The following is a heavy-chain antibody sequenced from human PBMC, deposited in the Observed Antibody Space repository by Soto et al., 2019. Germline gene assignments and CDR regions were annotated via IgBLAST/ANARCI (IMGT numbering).Heavy chain of an antibody. D-gene: IGHD4-17*01. CDR3: VREDDGGDRDYYGLDV. Sequence: QVQLQESGPGLVRPSQTLSLTCTVSGGSISSDHYHWTWIRQTPGKGLEWIGYIHYSGSVYYNPSLQNRVTMSVETSKNLFSLKLSSVTAADTAVYFCVREDDGGDRDYYGLDVWGQGTTVTVSS. V-gene: IGHV4-30-4*01. CDR2: IHYSGSV. CDR1: GGSISSDHYH. J-gene: IGHJ6*02.